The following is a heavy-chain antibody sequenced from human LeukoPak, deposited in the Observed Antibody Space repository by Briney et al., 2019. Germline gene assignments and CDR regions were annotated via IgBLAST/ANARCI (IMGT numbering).Heavy chain of an antibody. V-gene: IGHV3-23*01. J-gene: IGHJ4*02. CDR1: GFTFSNYA. CDR3: ARYLVRGVIIAYFDY. Sequence: GGSLRLSCAASGFTFSNYAMGWVRQAPGKGLEWVSGISGSGGSTDYAASVKGRITISRDNSKNTLYLQMNNLRAEDTAVYYCARYLVRGVIIAYFDYWGQGTLVTVSS. CDR2: ISGSGGST. D-gene: IGHD3-10*01.